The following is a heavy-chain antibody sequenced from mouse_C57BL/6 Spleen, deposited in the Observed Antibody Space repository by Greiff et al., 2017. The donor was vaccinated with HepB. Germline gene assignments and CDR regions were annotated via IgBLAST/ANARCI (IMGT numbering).Heavy chain of an antibody. CDR3: ARWSTTGEGY. CDR1: GYTFTSYW. J-gene: IGHJ2*01. V-gene: IGHV1-64*01. D-gene: IGHD1-1*01. CDR2: IHPNSGST. Sequence: VQLQQPGAELVKPGASVKLSCTASGYTFTSYWMHWVKQRPGQGLEWIGMIHPNSGSTNYNEKFKSKATLTVDKSSSTAYMQLSSLTSEDSAVYYCARWSTTGEGYWGQGTTLTVSS.